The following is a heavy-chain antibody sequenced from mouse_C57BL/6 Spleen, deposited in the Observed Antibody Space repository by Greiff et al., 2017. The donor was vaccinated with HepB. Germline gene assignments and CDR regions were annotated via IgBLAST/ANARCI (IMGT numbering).Heavy chain of an antibody. CDR1: GFTFSDYG. CDR3: ARPGDYGSSPYYFDY. Sequence: EVMLVESGGGLVKPGGSLKLSCAASGFTFSDYGMHWVRQAPEKGLEWVAYISSGSSTIYYADTVKGRFTISRDNAKNTLFLQMTSLRSEDTAMYYCARPGDYGSSPYYFDYWGQGTTLTVSS. V-gene: IGHV5-17*01. D-gene: IGHD1-1*01. CDR2: ISSGSSTI. J-gene: IGHJ2*01.